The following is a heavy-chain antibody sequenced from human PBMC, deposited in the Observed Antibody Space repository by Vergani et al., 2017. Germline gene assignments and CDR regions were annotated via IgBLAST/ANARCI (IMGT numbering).Heavy chain of an antibody. Sequence: EVQLLESGGGLKQPGGSVRLSCVASGFTFSTSAMHWVRQAPGKGLEWVSALTGGGGSTYYADSFKGRFIISRDNSRDTLYLQMDSLRPEDTATYYCVKDARSYENVLDSWGQGTLVIVSS. V-gene: IGHV3-23*01. D-gene: IGHD1-26*01. CDR3: VKDARSYENVLDS. J-gene: IGHJ4*02. CDR1: GFTFSTSA. CDR2: LTGGGGST.